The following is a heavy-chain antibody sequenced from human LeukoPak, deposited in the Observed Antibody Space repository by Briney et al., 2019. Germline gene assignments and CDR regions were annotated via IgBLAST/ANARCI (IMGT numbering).Heavy chain of an antibody. CDR2: INHSGST. J-gene: IGHJ4*02. Sequence: SETLSLTCARYGGSFSGYYWSWIRQPPGKGLEWIGEINHSGSTNYNPSLKSRVTISVDTSKNQLSLKLSSVTAADTAVYYCASEGYLDYWGQGTLVTVSS. CDR1: GGSFSGYY. CDR3: ASEGYLDY. V-gene: IGHV4-34*01.